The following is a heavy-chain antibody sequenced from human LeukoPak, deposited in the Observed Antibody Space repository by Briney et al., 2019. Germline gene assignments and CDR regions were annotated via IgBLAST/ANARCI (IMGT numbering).Heavy chain of an antibody. CDR3: ARVAYADYPTPIDF. CDR1: GFTFSSYA. CDR2: ISGSGGST. Sequence: GGSLRLSCAASGFTFSSYAMSWVRQAPGKGLEWVSAISGSGGSTYYADSVKGRFTISRDNSKNTLYLQMNSLRAEDTAVYFCARVAYADYPTPIDFWGQGTLVTVSS. D-gene: IGHD4-17*01. V-gene: IGHV3-23*01. J-gene: IGHJ4*02.